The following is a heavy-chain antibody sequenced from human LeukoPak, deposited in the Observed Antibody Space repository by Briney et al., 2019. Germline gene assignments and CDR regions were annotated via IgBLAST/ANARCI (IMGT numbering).Heavy chain of an antibody. CDR2: INSDGSTI. J-gene: IGHJ5*02. CDR1: GFTFSSYW. D-gene: IGHD2-15*01. Sequence: GGSLRLSCAASGFTFSSYWMHWVRQAPGKGLVWVSRINSDGSTISDADSVKGRFTISRDNSKNTLYLQMNSLRAEDTAVYYCARAGCSGGSCYFGNWFDPWGQGTLVTVSS. CDR3: ARAGCSGGSCYFGNWFDP. V-gene: IGHV3-74*01.